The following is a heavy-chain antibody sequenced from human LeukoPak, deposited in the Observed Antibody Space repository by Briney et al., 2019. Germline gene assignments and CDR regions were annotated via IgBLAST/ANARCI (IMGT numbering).Heavy chain of an antibody. CDR2: ISSSSSTI. Sequence: GGSLRLSCAASGFTSSSYGMTWVRPAPGKGLEWVSYISSSSSTIYYADAVKGRFTISRDNAKNSLYLQLNSLRAEDRAVYYCAKDSAWGRYDDWGQGTLVTVSS. CDR1: GFTSSSYG. J-gene: IGHJ1*01. D-gene: IGHD3-16*01. V-gene: IGHV3-48*01. CDR3: AKDSAWGRYDD.